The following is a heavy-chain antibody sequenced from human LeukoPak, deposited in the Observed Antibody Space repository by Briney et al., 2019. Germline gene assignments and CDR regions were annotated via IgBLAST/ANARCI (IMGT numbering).Heavy chain of an antibody. CDR2: INPDGNKK. Sequence: GGSLRLSCAVSGLTFSSSWMDWVRQAPGKGLEWVASINPDGNKKYSADSVKGRFTISRDNAENSLYLQMNSLRVEDTAFYYCARDREWDLQSLRYFDSWGQGTLVAVSS. CDR1: GLTFSSSW. V-gene: IGHV3-7*01. CDR3: ARDREWDLQSLRYFDS. D-gene: IGHD1-26*01. J-gene: IGHJ4*02.